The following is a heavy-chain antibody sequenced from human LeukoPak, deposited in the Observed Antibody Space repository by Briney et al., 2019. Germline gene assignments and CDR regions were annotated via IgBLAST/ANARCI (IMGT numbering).Heavy chain of an antibody. D-gene: IGHD3/OR15-3a*01. CDR1: GYTFTSYG. V-gene: IGHV1-18*01. CDR2: ISAYNGNT. CDR3: ASGPAGTGYYRADWFDP. Sequence: VASVKVSCMASGYTFTSYGISWVRQAPGQGLEWMGWISAYNGNTNYAQKLQGRVTMTTDTSTSTAYMELRSLRSDDTAVYYCASGPAGTGYYRADWFDPWGQGTLVTVSS. J-gene: IGHJ5*02.